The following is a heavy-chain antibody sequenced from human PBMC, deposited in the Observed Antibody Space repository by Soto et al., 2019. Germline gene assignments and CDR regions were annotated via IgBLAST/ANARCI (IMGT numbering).Heavy chain of an antibody. D-gene: IGHD6-6*01. Sequence: GGSLRLSCVASGFTFSSYAMSWVRQAPGKGLEWVSAISTDGSTCYADSVKGRFTISRDNSKNTLYLQMNSLRAEDTAVYYCAKLVYSSSSVGDYWGQGTLVTVSS. CDR1: GFTFSSYA. CDR2: ISTDGST. CDR3: AKLVYSSSSVGDY. V-gene: IGHV3-23*01. J-gene: IGHJ4*02.